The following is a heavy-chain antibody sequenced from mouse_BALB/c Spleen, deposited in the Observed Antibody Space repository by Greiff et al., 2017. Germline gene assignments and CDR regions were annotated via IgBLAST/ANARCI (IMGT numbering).Heavy chain of an antibody. CDR1: GFTFSSFG. Sequence: LVESGGGLVQPGGSRKLSCAASGFTFSSFGMHWVRQAPEKGLEWVAYISSGSSTIYYADTVKGRFTISRDNPKNTLFLQMTSLRSEDTAMYYCAREVGPYYAMDYWGQGTSVTVSS. CDR3: AREVGPYYAMDY. CDR2: ISSGSSTI. J-gene: IGHJ4*01. D-gene: IGHD2-14*01. V-gene: IGHV5-17*02.